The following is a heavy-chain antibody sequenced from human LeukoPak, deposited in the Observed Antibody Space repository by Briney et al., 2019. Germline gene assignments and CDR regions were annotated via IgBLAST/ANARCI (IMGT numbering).Heavy chain of an antibody. CDR2: ISGSGGST. CDR1: GFTFSSYA. Sequence: GGSLRLSCAASGFTFSSYAMSWVRQAPGKGLGWVSAISGSGGSTYYADSVKGRFTISRDNSKNTLYLQMNSLRAEDTALYYCAAQIDAFDIWGQGTMVTVYS. V-gene: IGHV3-23*01. CDR3: AAQIDAFDI. J-gene: IGHJ3*02.